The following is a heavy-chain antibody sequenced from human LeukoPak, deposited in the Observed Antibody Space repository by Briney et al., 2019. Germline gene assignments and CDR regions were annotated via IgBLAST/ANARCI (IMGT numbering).Heavy chain of an antibody. J-gene: IGHJ3*02. CDR2: IKQDGSEK. V-gene: IGHV3-7*01. Sequence: GGSLRLSCAASGFTFSSYWMSWVRQAPGKGLEWVANIKQDGSEKYYVDSVKGRFTISRDNAKNSLYLQMNSLRAEDTAVYYCASTTGYSSSWYRVGAFDIWGQGTMVTVSS. D-gene: IGHD6-13*01. CDR1: GFTFSSYW. CDR3: ASTTGYSSSWYRVGAFDI.